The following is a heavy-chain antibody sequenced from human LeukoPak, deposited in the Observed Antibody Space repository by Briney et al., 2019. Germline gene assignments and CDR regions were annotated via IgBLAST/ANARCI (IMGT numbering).Heavy chain of an antibody. D-gene: IGHD2-15*01. CDR3: AKDGNVVVVAVFDY. J-gene: IGHJ4*02. CDR1: GFTFSSYS. V-gene: IGHV3-48*01. CDR2: ISSSSSTI. Sequence: GGSLRLSCAASGFTFSSYSMNWVRQAPGKGLEWVSYISSSSSTIYYADSVKGRFTISRDNSKNTLYLQMNSLRAEDTAVYYCAKDGNVVVVAVFDYWGQGTLVTVSS.